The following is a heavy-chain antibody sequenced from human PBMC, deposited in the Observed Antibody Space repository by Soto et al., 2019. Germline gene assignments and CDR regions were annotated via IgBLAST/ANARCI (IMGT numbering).Heavy chain of an antibody. J-gene: IGHJ4*02. CDR1: GHSISSGIW. Sequence: QVQLQESGPGLVKPSDTLSLTCAVSGHSISSGIWWGWVRQPPGKGLEWIGSVYSRGHTYYNPSLESRVTMSVXTXXXXXXXXXXXXXXXXXXXXXXXXXRGSSFFDYWGQGILVTVSS. D-gene: IGHD6-13*01. CDR3: XXXRGSSFFDY. V-gene: IGHV4-28*01. CDR2: VYSRGHT.